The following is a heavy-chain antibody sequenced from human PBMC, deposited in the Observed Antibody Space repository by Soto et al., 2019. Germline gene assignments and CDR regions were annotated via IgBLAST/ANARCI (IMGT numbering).Heavy chain of an antibody. CDR1: GGIFSSYA. J-gene: IGHJ4*02. Sequence: QEQLVQSGAEVKKPGSSVKVSCKASGGIFSSYAISWVRQAPGQGLEWMGGIIPIFGTATYAQKFQGRVTITADESTNTASMDLSSLKSEDTAIYYCARGGSGYVWFNEFWGQGTLVTVSS. V-gene: IGHV1-69*01. D-gene: IGHD3-22*01. CDR2: IIPIFGTA. CDR3: ARGGSGYVWFNEF.